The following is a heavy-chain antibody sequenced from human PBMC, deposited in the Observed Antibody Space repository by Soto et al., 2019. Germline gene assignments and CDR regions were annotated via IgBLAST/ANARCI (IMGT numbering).Heavy chain of an antibody. CDR1: GFTFSSYD. CDR2: IGTAGDT. CDR3: ARVRGGYYFDY. J-gene: IGHJ4*02. Sequence: EVQLVESGGGLVQPGGSLRLSCAASGFTFSSYDMHWVRQATGKGLEWVSAIGTAGDTYYPGSVKGRFTISRENAKNSWYRQMNSLRAGETAVYYCARVRGGYYFDYWGQGTLVTVSS. V-gene: IGHV3-13*01. D-gene: IGHD1-26*01.